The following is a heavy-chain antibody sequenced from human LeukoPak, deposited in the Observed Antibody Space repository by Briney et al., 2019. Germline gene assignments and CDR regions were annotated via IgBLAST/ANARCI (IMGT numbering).Heavy chain of an antibody. V-gene: IGHV3-53*01. CDR3: ARESYSSGWYDY. CDR1: GFTVSNYY. Sequence: GGSLRLSCAASGFTVSNYYMSWVRQAPGKGLEWVSVIYSGGSTYYSDSVKGRFTISRDNAKNSLYLQMNSLRAEDTALYYCARESYSSGWYDYWGQGTLVTVSS. D-gene: IGHD6-19*01. J-gene: IGHJ4*02. CDR2: IYSGGST.